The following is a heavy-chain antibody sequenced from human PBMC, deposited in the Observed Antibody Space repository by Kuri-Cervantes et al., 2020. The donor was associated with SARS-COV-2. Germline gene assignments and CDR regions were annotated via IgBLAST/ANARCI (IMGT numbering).Heavy chain of an antibody. D-gene: IGHD2-2*02. CDR1: GSTFSSYA. CDR2: ISYDGSNK. CDR3: ASGGDCSSTSCYRAEVN. V-gene: IGHV3-30-3*01. J-gene: IGHJ4*02. Sequence: GGSLRLSCAASGSTFSSYAMHWVRQAPGKGLEWVAVISYDGSNKYYADSVKGRFTISRDNSKNTLYLQMNSLRAEDTAVYYCASGGDCSSTSCYRAEVNWGQGTLVTVSS.